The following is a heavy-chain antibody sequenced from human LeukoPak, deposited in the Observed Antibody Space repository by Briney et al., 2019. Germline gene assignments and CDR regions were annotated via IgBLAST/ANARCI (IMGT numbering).Heavy chain of an antibody. CDR2: IYWDDDK. CDR3: AHNGEVGPYGSGSQKYYFDY. CDR1: GFSLSTRGVG. Sequence: SGPTLVNPTQTLTLTCTFSGFSLSTRGVGVGWIRHPPGKALEWLAVIYWDDDKRYSPSLRSRLTITKDTSKNQVVLTMTNMDPVDTATYYCAHNGEVGPYGSGSQKYYFDYWGQGTLVTVSS. J-gene: IGHJ4*02. V-gene: IGHV2-5*02. D-gene: IGHD3-10*01.